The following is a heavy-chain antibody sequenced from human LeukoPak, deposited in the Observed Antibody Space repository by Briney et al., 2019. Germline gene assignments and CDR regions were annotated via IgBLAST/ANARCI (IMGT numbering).Heavy chain of an antibody. D-gene: IGHD1-26*01. CDR1: GFTFTSYA. CDR2: ISGSGGST. V-gene: IGHV3-23*01. Sequence: GGSLSLSCAASGFTFTSYAMSWVRQAPGKGLEWVSAISGSGGSTYYADPVEGGFTISSDNPKNTLYLQMNSLRAEDTAVYYCAKRGAEVGATVAPGDYWGQGTLVTVSS. CDR3: AKRGAEVGATVAPGDY. J-gene: IGHJ4*02.